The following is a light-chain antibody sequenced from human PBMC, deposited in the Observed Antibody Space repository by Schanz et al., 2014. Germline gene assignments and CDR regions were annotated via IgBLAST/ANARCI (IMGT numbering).Light chain of an antibody. CDR2: EVN. J-gene: IGLJ1*01. CDR3: SSYATSSNSPYI. V-gene: IGLV2-8*01. CDR1: STDVGGFNY. Sequence: QSALTQPPSASGSPGQSVTISCTGTSTDVGGFNYVSWYQHHPGKPPKLIIYEVNKRPPGVPDRFSGSKSGNTASLTVSGLQAEDEGGYYCSSYATSSNSPYIFGTGTKLTVL.